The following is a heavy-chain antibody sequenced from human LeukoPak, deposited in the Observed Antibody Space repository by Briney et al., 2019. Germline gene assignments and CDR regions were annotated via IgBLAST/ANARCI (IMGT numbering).Heavy chain of an antibody. J-gene: IGHJ4*02. D-gene: IGHD6-6*01. CDR1: GFTFSSYA. CDR3: AKDEYSSSVIDY. Sequence: GRSLRLSCAASGFTFSSYAMHWVRQAPGKGLEWVAVISYDGSNKYYADSVKGRFTISRDNSKNTLYLQMNSLRAEDTAVYYCAKDEYSSSVIDYWGQGTLVTVSS. CDR2: ISYDGSNK. V-gene: IGHV3-30*04.